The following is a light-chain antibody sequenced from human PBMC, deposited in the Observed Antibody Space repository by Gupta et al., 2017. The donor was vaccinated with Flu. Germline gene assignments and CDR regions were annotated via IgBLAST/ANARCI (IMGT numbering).Light chain of an antibody. Sequence: GERATLTCSPSHSVDIIYLDWYQQKGGQAPRILIYGTFNRATGITERFTGSGSGTDFTLTINRLEPEDFAVYFCQQYGRSLTFGGGTRVEIK. J-gene: IGKJ4*01. CDR2: GTF. CDR1: HSVDIIY. V-gene: IGKV3-20*01. CDR3: QQYGRSLT.